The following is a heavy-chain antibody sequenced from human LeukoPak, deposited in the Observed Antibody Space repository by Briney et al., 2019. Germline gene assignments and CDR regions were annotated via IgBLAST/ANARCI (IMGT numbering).Heavy chain of an antibody. J-gene: IGHJ4*02. CDR3: ARGNYGGTFDY. D-gene: IGHD4-23*01. Sequence: PSETLSLTCTVSGDSISSNYYWSWIRQPPGKGLEWIGYIYHSGTINYNPSLKSRVTISVDTSKNQFSLKLSSVTAADTAVYYCARGNYGGTFDYWGQGTLVTVSS. CDR2: IYHSGTI. CDR1: GDSISSNYY. V-gene: IGHV4-59*12.